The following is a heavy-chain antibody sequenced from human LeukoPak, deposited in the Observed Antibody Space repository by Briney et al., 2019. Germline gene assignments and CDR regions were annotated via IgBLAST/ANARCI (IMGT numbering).Heavy chain of an antibody. CDR2: INPNSGGT. CDR3: ARDRGFNAFDI. V-gene: IGHV1-2*04. Sequence: ASVKVSCKASGYTFTGYYMHWVRQAPGQGLEWMGWINPNSGGTNYAQKFQGWATMTRDTSISTAYMELSRLRSDDTAVYYCARDRGFNAFDIWGQGTMVTVSS. D-gene: IGHD3-10*01. J-gene: IGHJ3*02. CDR1: GYTFTGYY.